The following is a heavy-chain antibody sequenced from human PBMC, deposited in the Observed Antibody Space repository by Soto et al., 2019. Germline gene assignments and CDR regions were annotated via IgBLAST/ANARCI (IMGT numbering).Heavy chain of an antibody. D-gene: IGHD1-26*01. CDR3: ASLAFGNSMWYGGFND. Sequence: QLQLQESGPGLVRPSGTLSLTCTVSSGSISSSNSSWGWIRQPPGKGLEWIGTISYSGSTYYNPSLRSRLTMSVDTSKNQFSLKLSSVSAADTSFYYCASLAFGNSMWYGGFNDWGQGALVTVSS. CDR1: SGSISSSNSS. J-gene: IGHJ4*02. V-gene: IGHV4-39*01. CDR2: ISYSGST.